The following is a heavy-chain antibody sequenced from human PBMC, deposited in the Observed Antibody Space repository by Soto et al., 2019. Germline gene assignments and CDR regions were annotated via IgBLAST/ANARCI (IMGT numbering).Heavy chain of an antibody. CDR3: AKGYCTNGVCYEFIEMPGDAFDI. CDR2: ISGSGGST. CDR1: GFTFSSYA. D-gene: IGHD2-8*01. Sequence: GGSLRLSCAASGFTFSSYAMSWVHQAPGKGLEWVSAISGSGGSTYYADSVKGRFTISRDKSKNTLYLQMNSLRAEDTAVYYCAKGYCTNGVCYEFIEMPGDAFDIWGQGTMVTVSS. J-gene: IGHJ3*02. V-gene: IGHV3-23*01.